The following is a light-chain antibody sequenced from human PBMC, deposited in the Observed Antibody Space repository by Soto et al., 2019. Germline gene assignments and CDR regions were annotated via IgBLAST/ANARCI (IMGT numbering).Light chain of an antibody. J-gene: IGKJ1*01. Sequence: PGERATVSCRASQTVRGIYLAWYQQKPGQAPRLLIYSASRRATGIPDRFTGSGSGTDFTLTINRVEPEDFAVYFCQQYAGSPRTFGQGTKVDIK. CDR3: QQYAGSPRT. V-gene: IGKV3-20*01. CDR2: SAS. CDR1: QTVRGIY.